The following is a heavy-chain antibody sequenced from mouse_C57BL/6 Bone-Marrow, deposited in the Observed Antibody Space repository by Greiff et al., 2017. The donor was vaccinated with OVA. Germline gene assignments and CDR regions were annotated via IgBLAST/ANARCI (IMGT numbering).Heavy chain of an antibody. D-gene: IGHD1-1*01. CDR1: GFNIKDDY. CDR2: IDPENGDT. CDR3: TFITTDAMDY. J-gene: IGHJ4*01. Sequence: VHVKQSGAELVRPGASVKLSCTASGFNIKDDYMHWVKQRPEQGLEWIGWIDPENGDTEYASKFQGKATITADTSSNTAYLQLSSLTSEDTAVYYCTFITTDAMDYWGQGTSVTVSS. V-gene: IGHV14-4*01.